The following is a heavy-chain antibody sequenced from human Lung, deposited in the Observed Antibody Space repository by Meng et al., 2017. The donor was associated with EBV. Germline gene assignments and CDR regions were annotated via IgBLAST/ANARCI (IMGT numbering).Heavy chain of an antibody. CDR3: ARPQLTWFDP. CDR2: ISYDGSNK. D-gene: IGHD1-1*01. CDR1: GFTFSSYA. J-gene: IGHJ5*02. Sequence: LGGVGGGWVQPGRSLRLPWAASGFTFSSYAMHWVRQAPGKGLEWVAVISYDGSNKYYADSVKGRFTISRDNSKNTLYLQMNSLRAEDTAVDYCARPQLTWFDPWGQGTLVTVSS. V-gene: IGHV3-30-3*01.